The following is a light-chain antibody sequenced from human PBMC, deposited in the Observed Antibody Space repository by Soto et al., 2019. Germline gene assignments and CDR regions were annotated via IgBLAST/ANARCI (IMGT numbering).Light chain of an antibody. CDR3: QQCSDWPLFS. CDR2: DAS. CDR1: QSVSRY. Sequence: EIVMTQSPATLSVSPGETATLSCRASQSVSRYLAWYQHRPGQAPRLLIYDASTRATGIPARFSGSGSGTELTLTISGLQSEDLAVYSCQQCSDWPLFSFGQGTRLEIK. V-gene: IGKV3-15*01. J-gene: IGKJ5*01.